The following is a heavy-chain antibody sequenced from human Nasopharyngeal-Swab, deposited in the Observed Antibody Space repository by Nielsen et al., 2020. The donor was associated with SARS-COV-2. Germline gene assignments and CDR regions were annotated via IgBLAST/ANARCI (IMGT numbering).Heavy chain of an antibody. D-gene: IGHD6-13*01. Sequence: SVKVSCKASGGTFSSDVISWVRQAPGQGLEWMGGIIPIFGTANYAQKFQGRVTITADESTSTAYMELSSLRSEDTAVYYCLKQHSSSWLSPPRGMDVWGQGTTVTVSS. V-gene: IGHV1-69*13. CDR3: LKQHSSSWLSPPRGMDV. J-gene: IGHJ6*02. CDR1: GGTFSSDV. CDR2: IIPIFGTA.